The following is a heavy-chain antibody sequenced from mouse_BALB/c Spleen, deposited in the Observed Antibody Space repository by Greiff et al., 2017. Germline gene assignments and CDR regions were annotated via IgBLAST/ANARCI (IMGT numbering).Heavy chain of an antibody. V-gene: IGHV5-17*02. J-gene: IGHJ2*01. CDR3: ARSNYRYLDY. CDR1: GFTFSSFG. CDR2: ISSGSSTI. Sequence: EVKLVESGGGLVQPGGSRKLSCAASGFTFSSFGMHWVRQAPEKGLEWVAYISSGSSTIYYADTVKGRFTISRDNPKNTLFLQMTSLRSEDTAMYYCARSNYRYLDYWGQGTTLTVSS. D-gene: IGHD2-14*01.